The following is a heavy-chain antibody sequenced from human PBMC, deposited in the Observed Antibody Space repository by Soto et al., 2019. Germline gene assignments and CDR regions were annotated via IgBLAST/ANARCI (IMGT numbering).Heavy chain of an antibody. CDR3: ARSGRYGYDP. Sequence: GGSLRLTCEASGFTFSNFCITWVRQAPGGGLEWVVSIKHDGSEDNYLDSVEGRFTISIDNTKNLVYLQMNRLRAEDTAVYYCARSGRYGYDPWGQGTLVTVSS. J-gene: IGHJ5*02. CDR2: IKHDGSED. D-gene: IGHD5-18*01. V-gene: IGHV3-7*01. CDR1: GFTFSNFC.